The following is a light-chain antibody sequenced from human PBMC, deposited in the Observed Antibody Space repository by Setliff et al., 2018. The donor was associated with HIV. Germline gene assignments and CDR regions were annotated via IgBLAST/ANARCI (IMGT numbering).Light chain of an antibody. V-gene: IGLV2-14*01. J-gene: IGLJ1*01. Sequence: QSVLPQPASVSGSPGQSITISCTGTRSDVGAYNYVSWYQQHPDKAPKLLIYEVTNRPSGVSNRFSGSKSGTTASLTISGLQAEDEAVYFCSSYRGGSTLFVLGPGTKVTVL. CDR1: RSDVGAYNY. CDR3: SSYRGGSTLFV. CDR2: EVT.